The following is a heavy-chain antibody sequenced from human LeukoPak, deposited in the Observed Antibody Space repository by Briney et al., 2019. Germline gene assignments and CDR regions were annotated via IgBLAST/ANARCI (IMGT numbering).Heavy chain of an antibody. V-gene: IGHV1-69*05. D-gene: IGHD4-17*01. Sequence: SVKVSSKASGGTFSSYAISWVRQAPGQGLEWMGRIIPIFGTANYAQKFQGRVTITTDESTSTAYMELSSLRSEDTAVYYCASTTVTTYYYYYYMDVWGKGTTVTVSS. CDR3: ASTTVTTYYYYYYMDV. CDR1: GGTFSSYA. J-gene: IGHJ6*03. CDR2: IIPIFGTA.